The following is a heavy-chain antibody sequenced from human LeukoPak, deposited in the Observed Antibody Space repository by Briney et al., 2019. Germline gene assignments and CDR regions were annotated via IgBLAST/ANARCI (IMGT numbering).Heavy chain of an antibody. D-gene: IGHD2-8*01. V-gene: IGHV5-51*01. CDR2: IYPDDSDT. CDR3: ARLAYCSNDVCYSNYYYFMDV. Sequence: PGESLKISCKGSGYTFSSYWIGWVRQMPGKGLEWMGIIYPDDSDTRYSPSFQGQVTISADTSISTAYLQWSSLKASDTAMYYCARLAYCSNDVCYSNYYYFMDVRGKGTTVTVSS. CDR1: GYTFSSYW. J-gene: IGHJ6*03.